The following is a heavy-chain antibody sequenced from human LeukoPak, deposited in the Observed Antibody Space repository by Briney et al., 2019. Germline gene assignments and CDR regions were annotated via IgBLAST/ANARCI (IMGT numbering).Heavy chain of an antibody. D-gene: IGHD2-2*02. J-gene: IGHJ5*02. CDR2: IFHSGST. CDR3: ARVLIPDRKHGWFDP. V-gene: IGHV4-4*02. CDR1: SGSIFSSNW. Sequence: PSETLSLTCAVSSGSIFSSNWWSWVRQPPGKGLEWIGQIFHSGSTNYNPSLKSRVTISVDTSKNQFSLKLSSVTAADTAVYYCARVLIPDRKHGWFDPWGQGTLVTVSS.